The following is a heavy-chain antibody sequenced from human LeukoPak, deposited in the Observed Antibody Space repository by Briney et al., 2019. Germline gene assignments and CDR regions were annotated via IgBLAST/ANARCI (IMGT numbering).Heavy chain of an antibody. CDR1: GYTFTSYA. CDR2: INAGNGNT. Sequence: ASVKVSCKASGYTFTSYAMHWVRQAPGQRLEWMGWINAGNGNTKYSQEFQGRVTITRDTSASTAYMELSSLRSEDTAVYYCARDGHYYGSGSYYYMDVWGKGTTVTISS. CDR3: ARDGHYYGSGSYYYMDV. J-gene: IGHJ6*03. V-gene: IGHV1-3*03. D-gene: IGHD3-10*01.